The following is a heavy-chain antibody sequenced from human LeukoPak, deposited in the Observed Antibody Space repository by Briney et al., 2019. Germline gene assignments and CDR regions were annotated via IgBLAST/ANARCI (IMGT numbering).Heavy chain of an antibody. V-gene: IGHV1-3*01. CDR2: INAGNGNT. CDR3: ASEAAAGTSSAYYYGMDV. J-gene: IGHJ6*04. D-gene: IGHD6-13*01. Sequence: ASVRVSCKASGYTFTSYAMHWGRQAPGQRGEWIGWINAGNGNTKYSQKFQGRVTITRDTSASTAYMELSSLRSEDTAVYYCASEAAAGTSSAYYYGMDVWGKGTTVTVSS. CDR1: GYTFTSYA.